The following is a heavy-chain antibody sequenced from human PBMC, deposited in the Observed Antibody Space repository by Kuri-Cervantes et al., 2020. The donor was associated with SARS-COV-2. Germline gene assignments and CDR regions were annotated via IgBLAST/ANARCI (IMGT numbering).Heavy chain of an antibody. D-gene: IGHD3-10*01. Sequence: KISCKASGYTFTGYYMHWVRQARGQRLEWIGWIVVGSGNTDYAREFQERVTITRDMSTTTVYMELSGLRSDDTAMYYCAPFYYRSINNWSDPWGQGTQVTVSS. CDR2: IVVGSGNT. CDR3: APFYYRSINNWSDP. J-gene: IGHJ5*02. V-gene: IGHV1-58*02. CDR1: GYTFTGYY.